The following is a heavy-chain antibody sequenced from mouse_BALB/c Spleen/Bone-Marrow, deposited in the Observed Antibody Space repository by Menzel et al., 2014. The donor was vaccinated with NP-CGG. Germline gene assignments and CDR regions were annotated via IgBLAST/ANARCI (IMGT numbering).Heavy chain of an antibody. J-gene: IGHJ2*01. CDR3: GRNYYGSSYYFDY. Sequence: EVMLVESGGDLVKPGGSLKLSCVASGFTFSSYGMSWVRQTPDKRLEWVATISSGGSYTYYPDNAKNTLYLQMSSLKSEDTAMYYCGRNYYGSSYYFDYWGQGTTLTVSS. CDR2: ISSGGSYT. CDR1: GFTFSSYG. D-gene: IGHD1-1*01. V-gene: IGHV5-6*01.